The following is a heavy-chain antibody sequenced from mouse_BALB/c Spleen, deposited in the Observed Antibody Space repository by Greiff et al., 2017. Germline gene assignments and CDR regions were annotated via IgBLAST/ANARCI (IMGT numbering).Heavy chain of an antibody. CDR2: ISSGSSTI. Sequence: EVKLLESGGGLVQPGGSRKLSCAASGFTFSSFGMHWVRQAPEKGLEWVAYISSGSSTIYYADTVKGRFTISRDNPKNTLFLQMTSLRSEDTAMYYCARSEITTVYYAMDYWGQGTSVTVSS. V-gene: IGHV5-17*02. CDR1: GFTFSSFG. D-gene: IGHD2-4*01. CDR3: ARSEITTVYYAMDY. J-gene: IGHJ4*01.